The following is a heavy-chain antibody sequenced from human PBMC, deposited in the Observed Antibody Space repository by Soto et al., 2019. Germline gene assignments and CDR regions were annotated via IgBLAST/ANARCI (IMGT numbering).Heavy chain of an antibody. CDR2: ISSSGSTI. CDR1: GFTFSSYE. CDR3: ARARDYGDYLDY. V-gene: IGHV3-48*03. Sequence: EVQLVESGGGLVQPGGSLRLSCAASGFTFSSYEVNWVRQAPGKGLEWVSYISSSGSTIYYADSVKGRFTISRDNAKNSLYLQMNSLRAEDTAVYYCARARDYGDYLDYWGQGTLVTVSS. J-gene: IGHJ4*02. D-gene: IGHD4-17*01.